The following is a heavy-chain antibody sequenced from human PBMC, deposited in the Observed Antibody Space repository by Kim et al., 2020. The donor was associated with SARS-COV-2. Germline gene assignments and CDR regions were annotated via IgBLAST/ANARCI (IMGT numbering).Heavy chain of an antibody. CDR2: INHRGST. CDR1: GGSFSGYY. Sequence: SETLSLTCAVYGGSFSGYYWSWIRQPPGKGLEWIGEINHRGSTNYNPALMSRVTISVDTSKNQFSLKLSAVTAADTAVYYCAGLRHDIVVVVAVYYYYYYMDVWGKGTTVTVSS. V-gene: IGHV4-34*01. CDR3: AGLRHDIVVVVAVYYYYYYMDV. D-gene: IGHD2-15*01. J-gene: IGHJ6*03.